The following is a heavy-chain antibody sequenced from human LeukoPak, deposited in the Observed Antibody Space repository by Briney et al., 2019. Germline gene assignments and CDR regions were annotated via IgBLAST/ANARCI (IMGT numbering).Heavy chain of an antibody. CDR1: GYSFNSYW. CDR2: IYPGDSDT. V-gene: IGHV5-51*01. Sequence: GESLKISFKGSGYSFNSYWIGWVRQMPGKGLEWMGIIYPGDSDTRYSPSFQGQATISADKSISTVYLQWSSLKASDAAMYYCARFAYGNGNFPGHYWGQGTLVTVSS. J-gene: IGHJ4*02. D-gene: IGHD2/OR15-2a*01. CDR3: ARFAYGNGNFPGHY.